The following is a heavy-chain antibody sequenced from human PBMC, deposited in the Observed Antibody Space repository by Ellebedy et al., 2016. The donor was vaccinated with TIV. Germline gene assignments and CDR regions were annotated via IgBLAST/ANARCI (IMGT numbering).Heavy chain of an antibody. J-gene: IGHJ4*02. CDR3: ARGHLYSSGLDDY. V-gene: IGHV1-8*02. CDR2: MNPNSGNT. Sequence: ASVKVSXXASGYTFTGYYMHWVRQATGQGLEWMGWMNPNSGNTGYAQKFQGRVTMTRNTSISTAYMELSSLRSEDTAVYYCARGHLYSSGLDDYWGQGTLVTVSS. D-gene: IGHD6-19*01. CDR1: GYTFTGYY.